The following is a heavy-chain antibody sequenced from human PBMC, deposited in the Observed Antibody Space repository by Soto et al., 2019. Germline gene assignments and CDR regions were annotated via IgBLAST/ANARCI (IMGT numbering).Heavy chain of an antibody. CDR2: IVPILGIA. V-gene: IGHV1-69*02. Sequence: QVQLVQSGAEVKKPGSSVKVSCKASGGTFSSYTISWVRQAPGQGLEWMGRIVPILGIANYAQKFQGRVTITADKSTSTAYMELSSLRSEDTAVYYCARSMTTVTPFDYWGQGTLVTVSS. CDR3: ARSMTTVTPFDY. D-gene: IGHD4-17*01. CDR1: GGTFSSYT. J-gene: IGHJ4*02.